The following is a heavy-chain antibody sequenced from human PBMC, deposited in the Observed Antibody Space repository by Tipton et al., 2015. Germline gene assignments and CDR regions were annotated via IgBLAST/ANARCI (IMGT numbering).Heavy chain of an antibody. CDR3: ASPSLPHDRGDYYFQS. Sequence: TLSLTCTVSGGSFSDYYWAWIRQPPGKGLEWIGSLYFSGSTYYNPSLKSRVTISIDRFKNQFSLKLSSVTAADTAVYYCASPSLPHDRGDYYFQSWGQGSLVTVSS. J-gene: IGHJ4*02. D-gene: IGHD2-21*02. CDR1: GGSFSDYY. V-gene: IGHV4-39*01. CDR2: LYFSGST.